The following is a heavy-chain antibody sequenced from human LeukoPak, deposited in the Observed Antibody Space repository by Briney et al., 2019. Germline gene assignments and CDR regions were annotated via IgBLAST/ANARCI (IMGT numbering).Heavy chain of an antibody. V-gene: IGHV5-51*01. CDR2: IYPGDSDT. J-gene: IGHJ4*02. CDR3: ARLGGMYRDGYNEVFFDY. D-gene: IGHD5-24*01. CDR1: GYSFTSYW. Sequence: GESLKISCKGSGYSFTSYWIGWVRQMPGKGLEWMGIIYPGDSDTRYSPSFQGQVTISADKSISTAYLQWSSLKASDTAMYYCARLGGMYRDGYNEVFFDYWAQGPLVTVSS.